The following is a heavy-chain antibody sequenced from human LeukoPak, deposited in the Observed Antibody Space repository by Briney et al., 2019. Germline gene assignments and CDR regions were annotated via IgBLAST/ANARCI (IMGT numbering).Heavy chain of an antibody. V-gene: IGHV3-30*18. CDR1: GFTFSRYG. CDR2: ISYDGSNK. J-gene: IGHJ6*02. D-gene: IGHD6-13*01. Sequence: PGGSLRLSCVASGFTFSRYGMHWVRQAPGKGLEWVAVISYDGSNKYYADSVKGRFTISRDNSKNTLYLQMNSLRAEDTAVYYCAKSLGVAAAYYYGMDVWGQGTTVTVSS. CDR3: AKSLGVAAAYYYGMDV.